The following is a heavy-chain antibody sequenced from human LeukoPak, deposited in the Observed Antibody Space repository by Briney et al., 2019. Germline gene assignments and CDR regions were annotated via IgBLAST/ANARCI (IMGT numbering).Heavy chain of an antibody. V-gene: IGHV3-30-3*01. CDR3: ARAEGLGLGYGHFDY. CDR2: ISYDGSNK. J-gene: IGHJ4*02. CDR1: GFTFSSYA. Sequence: GRSLRLSCAASGFTFSSYAMHWARQAPGKGLEWVAVISYDGSNKYYADSVKGRFTISRDNSKNTLYLQMNSLRAEDTAVYYCARAEGLGLGYGHFDYWGQGTLVTVSS. D-gene: IGHD1-1*01.